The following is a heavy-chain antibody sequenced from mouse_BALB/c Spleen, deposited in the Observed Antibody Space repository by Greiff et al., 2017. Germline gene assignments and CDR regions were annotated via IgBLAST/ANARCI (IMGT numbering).Heavy chain of an antibody. Sequence: EVMLVESGGDLVKPGGSLKLSCAASGFTFSSYGMSWVRQTPDKRLEWVATISSGGSYTYYPDSVKGRFTISRDNAKNTLYLQMSSLKSEDTAMYYCARPGGYSYWYFDVWGAGTTVTVSS. CDR1: GFTFSSYG. V-gene: IGHV5-6*01. CDR2: ISSGGSYT. CDR3: ARPGGYSYWYFDV. J-gene: IGHJ1*01. D-gene: IGHD2-3*01.